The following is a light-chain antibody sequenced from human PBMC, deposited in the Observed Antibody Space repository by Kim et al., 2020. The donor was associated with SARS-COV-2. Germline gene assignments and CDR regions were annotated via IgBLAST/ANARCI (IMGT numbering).Light chain of an antibody. Sequence: LSPGERATLSRRASQSVGSYLAWYQQKPGQAPRLLIYNASNRATGIPARFSGSGSGTDFTLIISSLEPEDFAVYYCQQRSDWPRTFGQGTKVDIK. J-gene: IGKJ1*01. CDR2: NAS. CDR1: QSVGSY. V-gene: IGKV3-11*01. CDR3: QQRSDWPRT.